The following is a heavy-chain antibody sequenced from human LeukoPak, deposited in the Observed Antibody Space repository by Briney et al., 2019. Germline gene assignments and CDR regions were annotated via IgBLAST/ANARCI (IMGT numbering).Heavy chain of an antibody. CDR1: GFTFNNYV. J-gene: IGHJ4*02. D-gene: IGHD6-19*01. Sequence: GGSLRLSCAASGFTFNNYVMSWVRQAPGKGLEWVSTIGGSGARTYYADSVGGRFTISRDNSKNTVYLQLNSLRGEDTAVYYCVKDLVSGDWYWRGFDSWGQGTLVTVSS. V-gene: IGHV3-23*01. CDR2: IGGSGART. CDR3: VKDLVSGDWYWRGFDS.